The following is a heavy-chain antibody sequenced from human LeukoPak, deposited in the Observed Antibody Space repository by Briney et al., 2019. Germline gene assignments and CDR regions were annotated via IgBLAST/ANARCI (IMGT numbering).Heavy chain of an antibody. CDR3: SRERVAGSFDY. CDR2: IYYSGST. V-gene: IGHV4-59*12. Sequence: SETLSLTCTVSGGSISSYYWSWIRQPPGKGLEWIGYIYYSGSTNYNPSLKSRVTISVDTSKNQFSLQLNSLTPEDTAVYYCSRERVAGSFDYWGQGTLVTVSS. D-gene: IGHD3-3*01. J-gene: IGHJ4*02. CDR1: GGSISSYY.